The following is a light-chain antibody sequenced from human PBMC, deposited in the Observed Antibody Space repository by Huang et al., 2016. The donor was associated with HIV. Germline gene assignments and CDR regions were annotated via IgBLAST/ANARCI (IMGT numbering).Light chain of an antibody. CDR3: QQSYYFPRT. J-gene: IGKJ2*01. V-gene: IGKV1-39*01. CDR2: ATA. CDR1: PRIDAY. Sequence: DIQMTQSPSSLSASVGDRVTITCRASPRIDAYLHWYQCKPGRAPKLLIFATADLQSGFPSRFSGSRSGTTFTLSISKLQPQEFATYFCQQSYYFPRTFGQGTKVEMK.